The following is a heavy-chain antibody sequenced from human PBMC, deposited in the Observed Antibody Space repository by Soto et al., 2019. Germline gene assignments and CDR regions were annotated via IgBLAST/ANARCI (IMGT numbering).Heavy chain of an antibody. J-gene: IGHJ4*02. CDR1: GFTFTSYS. D-gene: IGHD2-2*01. CDR2: IRQDGHEK. CDR3: ARDLPGYCSTTNCYYYFDF. V-gene: IGHV3-7*03. Sequence: EVHLVESGGALVQPGGSLRLSCAVSGFTFTSYSMSWVRQAPGEGLEWVANIRQDGHEKYYVDSVRGRFTISRGNAQNSLYLQMDSLRAEDTAMYYCARDLPGYCSTTNCYYYFDFWGQGTLVTVSS.